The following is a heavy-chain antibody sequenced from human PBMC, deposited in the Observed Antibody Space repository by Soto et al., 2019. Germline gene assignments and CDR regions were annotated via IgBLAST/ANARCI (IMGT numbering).Heavy chain of an antibody. V-gene: IGHV3-33*01. CDR3: ARAYYYGSGSSWFDP. CDR2: IWYDGSNK. CDR1: GFTFSSYG. Sequence: PGGSLRLSCAASGFTFSSYGMHWVRQAPGKGLEWVAVIWYDGSNKYYADSVKGRFTISRDNSKNTLYLQMNSLRAEDTAVYYCARAYYYGSGSSWFDPWGQGTLVTVSS. D-gene: IGHD3-10*01. J-gene: IGHJ5*02.